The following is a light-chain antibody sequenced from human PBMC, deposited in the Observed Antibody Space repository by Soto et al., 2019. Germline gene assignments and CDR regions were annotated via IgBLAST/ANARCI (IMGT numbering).Light chain of an antibody. CDR2: EVT. CDR3: GAYAGNNKVI. J-gene: IGLJ2*01. CDR1: SGDVGSYRF. Sequence: QSVLTQPPSASGSPGQSVNIPCTGTSGDVGSYRFVSWYQQHPGKAPKLLIYEVTKRPSGVPDRFSASTSGNTASLTVSGLHADDDADYDCGAYAGNNKVIVGGGTKRTVL. V-gene: IGLV2-8*01.